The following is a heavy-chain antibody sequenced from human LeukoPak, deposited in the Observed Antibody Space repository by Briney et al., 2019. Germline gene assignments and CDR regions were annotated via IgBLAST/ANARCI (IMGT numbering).Heavy chain of an antibody. Sequence: ASVKVSCKASGYTFTSYGISWMRQAPGQGLEWMGWISAYNGNTNYAQKLQGRVTMTTDTSTSTAYMELRSLRSDDTAVYYCARTRARSYYDFWSGYYTVGYHYWGQGTLVTVSS. CDR3: ARTRARSYYDFWSGYYTVGYHY. J-gene: IGHJ4*02. D-gene: IGHD3-3*01. CDR2: ISAYNGNT. CDR1: GYTFTSYG. V-gene: IGHV1-18*01.